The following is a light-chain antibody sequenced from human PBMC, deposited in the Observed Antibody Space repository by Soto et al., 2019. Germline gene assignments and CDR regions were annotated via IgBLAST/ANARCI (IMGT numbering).Light chain of an antibody. J-gene: IGKJ2*01. CDR2: GSA. CDR1: QSVDSDY. CDR3: PQYGNSIYT. V-gene: IGKV3-20*01. Sequence: EIVLTQSPGTLSLSPGERATLSCRASQSVDSDYLAWYQQKTGQAPRLLIYGSASRATGIPHRFSGSCSGTDFTLTISGLETEDFEVYYCPQYGNSIYTFGQGTKLE.